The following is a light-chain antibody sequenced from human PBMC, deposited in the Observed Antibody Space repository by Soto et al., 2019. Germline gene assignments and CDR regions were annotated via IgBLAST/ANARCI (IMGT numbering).Light chain of an antibody. J-gene: IGKJ1*01. CDR1: QSVSSSY. CDR3: QQFDNSLWT. CDR2: GAS. Sequence: EIALTQSPGTLSLSPGERATLSCGASQSVSSSYLAWYQQKPGQAPRLLIYGASTRATGIPGRFSGSGSGTDFTLTISRLEPEDFAVYYCQQFDNSLWTFGQGTKVEIK. V-gene: IGKV3-20*01.